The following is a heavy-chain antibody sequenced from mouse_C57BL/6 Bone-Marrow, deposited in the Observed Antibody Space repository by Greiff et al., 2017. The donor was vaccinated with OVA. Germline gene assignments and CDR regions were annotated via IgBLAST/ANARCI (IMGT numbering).Heavy chain of an antibody. CDR1: GYTFTSYW. V-gene: IGHV1-69*01. Sequence: VQLQQPGAELVMPGASVKLSCKASGYTFTSYWMHWVKQRPGQGLEWIGEIDPSDSYTNYNQKFKGKSTLTVDKSSSTAYMQLSSLTSEDSAVYYCAGDYYGSSSYYFDYWGQGTTLTVSS. J-gene: IGHJ2*01. CDR2: IDPSDSYT. CDR3: AGDYYGSSSYYFDY. D-gene: IGHD1-1*01.